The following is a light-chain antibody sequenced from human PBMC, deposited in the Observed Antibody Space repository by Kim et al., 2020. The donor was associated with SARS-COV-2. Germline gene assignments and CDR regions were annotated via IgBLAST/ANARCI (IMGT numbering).Light chain of an antibody. V-gene: IGLV1-51*01. CDR3: GTWDSSLSAV. Sequence: QSVLTQPPSVSAAPGQKVTISCSGSSSNIGNNYVSWYQQLPGTAPKLLIYDNNKRPSGIPDRFSGSKSGTSATLGITGLQTGDEADYYCGTWDSSLSAVFVGGTQLTVL. CDR2: DNN. CDR1: SSNIGNNY. J-gene: IGLJ3*02.